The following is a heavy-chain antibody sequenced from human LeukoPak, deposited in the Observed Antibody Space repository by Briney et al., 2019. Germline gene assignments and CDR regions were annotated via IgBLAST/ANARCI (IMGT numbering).Heavy chain of an antibody. V-gene: IGHV4-39*07. Sequence: SETLSLTCTASGGSISSSSYYWGWIRQPPGKGLEWIGSIYYSGSTYYNPSLKSRVTISVDTSKNQFSLKLNSVTAADTAVYYCGGGFTPFDYWGQGTLVTVSS. J-gene: IGHJ4*02. CDR3: GGGFTPFDY. CDR1: GGSISSSSYY. CDR2: IYYSGST.